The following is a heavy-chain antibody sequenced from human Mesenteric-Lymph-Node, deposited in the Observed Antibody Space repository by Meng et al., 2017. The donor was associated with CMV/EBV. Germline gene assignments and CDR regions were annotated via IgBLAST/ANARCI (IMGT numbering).Heavy chain of an antibody. J-gene: IGHJ6*02. D-gene: IGHD5-24*01. V-gene: IGHV3-23*03. CDR1: GFTFSSYA. CDR2: IYSGGSST. Sequence: GESLKISCAASGFTFSSYAMSWVRQAPGKGLEWVSVIYSGGSSTYYADSVKGRFTISRDNSKNTLYLQMNSLRPEDTAVYYCARDGYRKYGDYYYGMDVWGQGTTVTVSS. CDR3: ARDGYRKYGDYYYGMDV.